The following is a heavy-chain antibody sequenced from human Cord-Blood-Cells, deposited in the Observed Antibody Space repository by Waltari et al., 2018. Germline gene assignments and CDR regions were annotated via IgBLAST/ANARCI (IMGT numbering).Heavy chain of an antibody. Sequence: EVQLVESGRGWVQPGRSLRLCGAASGVTFDDYAMHWVRQAPGKGLEWVSGISWNSGSIGYADSVKGRFTISRDNAKNSLYLQMNSLRAEDTALYYCAKEFSSSWYYFDYWGQGTLVTVSS. V-gene: IGHV3-9*01. D-gene: IGHD6-13*01. CDR3: AKEFSSSWYYFDY. CDR2: ISWNSGSI. J-gene: IGHJ4*02. CDR1: GVTFDDYA.